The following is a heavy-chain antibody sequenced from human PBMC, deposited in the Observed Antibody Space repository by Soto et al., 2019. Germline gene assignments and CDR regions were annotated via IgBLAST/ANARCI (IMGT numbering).Heavy chain of an antibody. Sequence: PSETLSLTCAVYGGSFSGYYWSWIRQPPGKGLEWIGEINHSGSTNYNPSLKSRVTISVDTSKNQFSLKLSSVTAADTAVYYCARGLRYCSGGSCYTTYYYYGMGVWGQGTTVTVSS. V-gene: IGHV4-34*01. CDR1: GGSFSGYY. CDR3: ARGLRYCSGGSCYTTYYYYGMGV. D-gene: IGHD2-15*01. CDR2: INHSGST. J-gene: IGHJ6*02.